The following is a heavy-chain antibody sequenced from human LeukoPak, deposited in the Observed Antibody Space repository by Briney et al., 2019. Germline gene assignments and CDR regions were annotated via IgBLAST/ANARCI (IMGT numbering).Heavy chain of an antibody. J-gene: IGHJ4*02. Sequence: GESLKISCKGSGYTFTNYWIGWVRQMPGKGLEWMGIIYPGDSDTRHSPSFQGQVTISADKSINTAYLQWTSLRASDTAMYYCARGSEFHLLKIEFDYWGQGTLVIVSS. CDR3: ARGSEFHLLKIEFDY. D-gene: IGHD2-2*01. V-gene: IGHV5-51*01. CDR1: GYTFTNYW. CDR2: IYPGDSDT.